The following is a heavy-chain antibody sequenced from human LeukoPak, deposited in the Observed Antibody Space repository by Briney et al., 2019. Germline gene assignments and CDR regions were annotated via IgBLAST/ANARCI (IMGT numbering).Heavy chain of an antibody. CDR3: ARQGGSGRYNDY. V-gene: IGHV5-10-1*01. J-gene: IGHJ4*02. CDR1: GYSFTSYW. D-gene: IGHD6-19*01. CDR2: IDPSDSYT. Sequence: GESLKISCKGSGYSFTSYWINWVRQMPGKGLGWMGRIDPSDSYTNYSPSLQGHVTISADKSINTAYLQWSSLKASDTAMYYCARQGGSGRYNDYWGQGTLVSVSS.